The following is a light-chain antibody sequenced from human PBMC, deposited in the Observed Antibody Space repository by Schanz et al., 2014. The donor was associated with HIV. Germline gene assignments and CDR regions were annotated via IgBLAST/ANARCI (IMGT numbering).Light chain of an antibody. CDR3: QQRGNWPLC. CDR1: QPVSSNS. V-gene: IGKV3D-20*02. J-gene: IGKJ4*01. CDR2: SAS. Sequence: EIVLTQSPGTLSLSPGERATLSCRASQPVSSNSLGWYQQKRGQVPRLLIYSASRRANGIPDRFSGSGSGTDFTLTISRLEPEDFAVYYCQQRGNWPLCFGGGTKVEIK.